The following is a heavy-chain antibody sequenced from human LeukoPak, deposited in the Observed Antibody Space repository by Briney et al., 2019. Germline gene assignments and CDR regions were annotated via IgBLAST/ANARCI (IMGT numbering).Heavy chain of an antibody. V-gene: IGHV1-69*06. CDR1: GGTFSSYA. D-gene: IGHD3-9*01. CDR2: IIPIFGTA. CDR3: ARGGYDILTGYYYYFDY. Sequence: ASVKVSCKASGGTFSSYAISWVRQAPGQGLEWMGGIIPIFGTANYAQKFQGRVTITADKSTSTAYMELSSLRSEDTAVYYCARGGYDILTGYYYYFDYWGQGTLVTVSS. J-gene: IGHJ4*02.